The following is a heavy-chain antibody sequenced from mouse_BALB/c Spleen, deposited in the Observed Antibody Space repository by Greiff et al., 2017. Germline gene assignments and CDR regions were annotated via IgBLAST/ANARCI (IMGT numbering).Heavy chain of an antibody. CDR1: GYTFTSYW. Sequence: QVQLKESGAELAKPGASVKMSCKASGYTFTSYWMHWVKQRPGQGLEWIGYINPSTGYTEYNQKFKDKATLTADKSSSTAYMQLSSLTSEDSAVYYCAREDYDGYPPFDYWGQGTTLTVSS. CDR2: INPSTGYT. V-gene: IGHV1-7*01. CDR3: AREDYDGYPPFDY. J-gene: IGHJ2*01. D-gene: IGHD2-3*01.